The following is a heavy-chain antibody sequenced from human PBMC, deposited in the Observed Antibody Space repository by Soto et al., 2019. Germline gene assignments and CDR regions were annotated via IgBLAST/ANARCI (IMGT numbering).Heavy chain of an antibody. V-gene: IGHV4-39*01. Sequence: SETLSLTCTVSGGAISSSSHHWGWIRQPPGKGLDWIGSIYYSGSTYYNLSLKSRVTISVDTSKNQFSLKLGSVTAADTAVYYCARLKPNNWFDPWGQGTLVTVSS. CDR3: ARLKPNNWFDP. J-gene: IGHJ5*02. CDR1: GGAISSSSHH. CDR2: IYYSGST.